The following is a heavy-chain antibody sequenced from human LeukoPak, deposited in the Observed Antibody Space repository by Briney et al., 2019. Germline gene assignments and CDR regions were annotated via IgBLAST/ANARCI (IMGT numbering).Heavy chain of an antibody. CDR1: GLSFSSHW. D-gene: IGHD6-19*01. J-gene: IGHJ4*02. V-gene: IGHV3-74*01. CDR3: ARDLSSSGWYFDY. Sequence: GGSLRLSCAASGLSFSSHWMHWVRQAPGRGPVWVSRINSDGSSTTYADSVKGRFTISRDNAENTLYLQMNSLRAEDTAVYYCARDLSSSGWYFDYWGQGTLVTVSS. CDR2: INSDGSST.